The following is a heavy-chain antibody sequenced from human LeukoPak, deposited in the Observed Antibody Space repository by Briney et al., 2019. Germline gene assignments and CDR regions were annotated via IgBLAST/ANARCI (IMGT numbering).Heavy chain of an antibody. V-gene: IGHV4-31*03. J-gene: IGHJ4*02. Sequence: SETLSLTCTVSGGSISSGDYYWSWIRQHPGKGLEWIGYIHYSGSTYYSPSLKSRVTISVDTSKKQFSLKLSSVTAADTAVYYCARVGVAAKSSRYFDYWGQGTLVTVSS. CDR1: GGSISSGDYY. D-gene: IGHD2-15*01. CDR3: ARVGVAAKSSRYFDY. CDR2: IHYSGST.